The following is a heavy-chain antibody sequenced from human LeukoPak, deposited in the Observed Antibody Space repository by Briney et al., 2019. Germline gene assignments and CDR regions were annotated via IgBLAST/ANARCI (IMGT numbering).Heavy chain of an antibody. CDR2: IYHSGST. CDR3: ARSILGGLLAI. V-gene: IGHV4-30-2*01. D-gene: IGHD3-10*01. J-gene: IGHJ3*02. Sequence: PSQTLSLTCTVSGGSISSGGYYWSWIRQPPGKGLEWIGYIYHSGSTYYNPSLKSRVTISVDRSKNQFSLKLSSVTAADTAVYYCARSILGGLLAIWGQGTMVTVSS. CDR1: GGSISSGGYY.